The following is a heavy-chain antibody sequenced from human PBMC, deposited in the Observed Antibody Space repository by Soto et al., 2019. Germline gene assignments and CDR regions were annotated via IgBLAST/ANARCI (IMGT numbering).Heavy chain of an antibody. Sequence: EVQLLESGGDLVQPGGSLRLSCAASGFIFDSFAMNWVRQAPGKGLEWVSTIDREGVSTHYADSLKGRFSISRDNSNNTLYVQMNSMRAEDTAVYYCAKDPSTGSADLWGLGTLVTVSS. J-gene: IGHJ5*02. CDR2: IDREGVST. D-gene: IGHD3-9*01. CDR1: GFIFDSFA. V-gene: IGHV3-23*01. CDR3: AKDPSTGSADL.